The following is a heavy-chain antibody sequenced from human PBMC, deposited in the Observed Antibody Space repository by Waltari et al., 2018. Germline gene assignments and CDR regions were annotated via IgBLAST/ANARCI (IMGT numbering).Heavy chain of an antibody. Sequence: EVQPVESGGGLVQTGGSLRLSCAALGLTLRGYWMHWVRQAPGKGPVWISRINSDESSTNYADSVRGRFTISRDNAKNTLYLQMDSLRVEDTAVYYCVRYSSGSFDWGQGTLVTVSS. D-gene: IGHD6-19*01. CDR2: INSDESST. V-gene: IGHV3-74*01. J-gene: IGHJ4*02. CDR1: GLTLRGYW. CDR3: VRYSSGSFD.